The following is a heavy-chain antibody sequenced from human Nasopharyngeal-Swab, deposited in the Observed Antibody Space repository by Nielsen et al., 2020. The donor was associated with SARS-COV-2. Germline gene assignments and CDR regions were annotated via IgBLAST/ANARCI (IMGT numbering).Heavy chain of an antibody. Sequence: SETLSLTCASYGGSFSGYYWSWIRQPPGKGLEWIGEIHHSGSTDYNPSLKSPVTISVDTSKNQFSLKLSSVTAADTAVFYCARGPVRYDFWSGYYCGFDYWGQGTLVTVSS. CDR3: ARGPVRYDFWSGYYCGFDY. V-gene: IGHV4-34*01. CDR2: IHHSGST. CDR1: GGSFSGYY. J-gene: IGHJ4*02. D-gene: IGHD3-3*01.